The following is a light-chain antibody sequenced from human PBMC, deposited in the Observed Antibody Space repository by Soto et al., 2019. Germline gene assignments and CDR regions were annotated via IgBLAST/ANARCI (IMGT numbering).Light chain of an antibody. CDR3: QQYHSYWT. V-gene: IGKV1-5*01. J-gene: IGKJ1*01. Sequence: DIQMTQPPSTLSASVGDRVTITCRASQSISSWLAWYQQKPGKAPKLLIYDASSLESGVPQRFSGSGSGTEFTLTISSLQTDDFSTYYCQQYHSYWTFGQGTKVGI. CDR1: QSISSW. CDR2: DAS.